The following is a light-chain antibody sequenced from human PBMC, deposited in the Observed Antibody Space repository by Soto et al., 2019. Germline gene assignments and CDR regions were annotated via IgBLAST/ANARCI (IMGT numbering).Light chain of an antibody. V-gene: IGLV2-14*01. J-gene: IGLJ1*01. CDR1: SSDVGGYHD. Sequence: QSVLTQPASVSGSPGQSITISCTGTSSDVGGYHDVSWYQQHPGKAPKLMMYEVNNRPSAVSNRFSGSRSGNTASLTISGLQAEDEADYYCSSYTSTSTYVFGTGTKLTVL. CDR3: SSYTSTSTYV. CDR2: EVN.